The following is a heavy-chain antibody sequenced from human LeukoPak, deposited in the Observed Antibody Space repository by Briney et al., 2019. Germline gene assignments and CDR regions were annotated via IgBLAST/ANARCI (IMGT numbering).Heavy chain of an antibody. CDR1: GFTFSSYW. J-gene: IGHJ4*02. CDR2: IKQDGSEK. Sequence: GGSLRLSCAAFGFTFSSYWMSWVRQAPGKGLEWVANIKQDGSEKYYVDSVKGRFTISRDNAKNSLYLQMNSLRAEDTAVYYCARESGGYYFDYWGQGTLVTVSS. D-gene: IGHD3-10*01. V-gene: IGHV3-7*01. CDR3: ARESGGYYFDY.